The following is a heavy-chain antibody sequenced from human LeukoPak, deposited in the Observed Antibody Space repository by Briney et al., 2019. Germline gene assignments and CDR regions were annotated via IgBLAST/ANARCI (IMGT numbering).Heavy chain of an antibody. D-gene: IGHD3-22*01. CDR3: ARVETYYYDSSGYSVFDY. V-gene: IGHV4-4*07. J-gene: IGHJ4*02. Sequence: SETLSLTCTVPGGSISSYYWSWIRQPAGKGLEWIGRIYTSGSTNYNPSLKSRVTISVDTSKNQFSLKLSSVTAADTAVYYCARVETYYYDSSGYSVFDYWGQGTLVTVSS. CDR1: GGSISSYY. CDR2: IYTSGST.